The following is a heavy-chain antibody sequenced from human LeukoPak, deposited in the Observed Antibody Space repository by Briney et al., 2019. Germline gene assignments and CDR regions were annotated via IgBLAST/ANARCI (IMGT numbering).Heavy chain of an antibody. D-gene: IGHD3-10*01. J-gene: IGHJ6*02. V-gene: IGHV3-21*01. CDR3: ARDQHYGSGTPGYHNGMYV. CDR1: GFTFITYT. Sequence: GGSLRLSCAASGFTFITYTMNWVRQAPGKGLEWVSSITSTTSYIYYADSVKGRFTISRDNAKNSLYLQMNSLRAEDTAVYYCARDQHYGSGTPGYHNGMYVWGQGTTVTVSS. CDR2: ITSTTSYI.